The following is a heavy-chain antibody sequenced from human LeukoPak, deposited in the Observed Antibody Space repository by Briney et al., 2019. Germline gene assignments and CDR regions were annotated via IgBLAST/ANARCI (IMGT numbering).Heavy chain of an antibody. J-gene: IGHJ4*02. Sequence: PGRSLRLSCAASGFTFDDYAMHWVRQAPGKGLEWVSGISWNSGSKGYADSVKGRFTISRDNAKNSLYLQMNSLRAEDTALYYCAKDEGRYFASPAVPFDYWGQGTLVTVSS. CDR2: ISWNSGSK. D-gene: IGHD3-9*01. V-gene: IGHV3-9*01. CDR1: GFTFDDYA. CDR3: AKDEGRYFASPAVPFDY.